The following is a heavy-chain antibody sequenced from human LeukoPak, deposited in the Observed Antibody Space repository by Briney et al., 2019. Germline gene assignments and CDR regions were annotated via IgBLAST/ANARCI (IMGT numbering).Heavy chain of an antibody. CDR2: LSSSSSTI. Sequence: GGSLRLSCAASGFIFSSYSMNWVRQAPGKGLEWVSYLSSSSSTIYYADSVKSRFTISRDNAKNSLYLQLNSLRAEDTAVYYCARMLHKINYDSSDYYASWGQGTLVTVSS. D-gene: IGHD3-22*01. J-gene: IGHJ5*02. CDR3: ARMLHKINYDSSDYYAS. CDR1: GFIFSSYS. V-gene: IGHV3-48*01.